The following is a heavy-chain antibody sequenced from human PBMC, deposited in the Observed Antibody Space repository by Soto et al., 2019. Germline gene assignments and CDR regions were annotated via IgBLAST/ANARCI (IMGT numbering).Heavy chain of an antibody. J-gene: IGHJ5*02. CDR1: GYTFTGYY. Sequence: ASVKLYCKAAGYTFTGYYMHWVRQAPRQGLEWMGWINPNSGGTNYAQKFQGWVTMTRDTSISTAYMELSRLRSDDTAVYYCARGIAVVVPAASNWFDPWGQGTLLTVSS. CDR2: INPNSGGT. V-gene: IGHV1-2*04. CDR3: ARGIAVVVPAASNWFDP. D-gene: IGHD2-2*01.